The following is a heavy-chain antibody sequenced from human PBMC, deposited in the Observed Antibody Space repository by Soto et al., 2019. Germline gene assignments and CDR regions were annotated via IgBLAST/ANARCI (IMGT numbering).Heavy chain of an antibody. CDR3: ASEGDGYNFLAD. CDR1: GGTFSSYT. V-gene: IGHV1-69*02. CDR2: IIPILGIA. J-gene: IGHJ4*02. Sequence: QVQLVQSGAEVKKPGSSVKVSCKASGGTFSSYTISWVRQAPGPGLEWMGRIIPILGIANYAQKFQGRVTITADKSTSTAYMELSSLRSEDTAVYYCASEGDGYNFLADWGQGTLVTVSS. D-gene: IGHD5-12*01.